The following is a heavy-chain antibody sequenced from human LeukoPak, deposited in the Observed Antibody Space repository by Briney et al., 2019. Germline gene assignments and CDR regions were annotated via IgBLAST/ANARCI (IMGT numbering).Heavy chain of an antibody. CDR2: IFYSGST. CDR1: GGSISSYY. D-gene: IGHD3-10*01. V-gene: IGHV4-59*12. CDR3: AKSNGYGLVDI. J-gene: IGHJ3*02. Sequence: SETLSLTCTVSGGSISSYYWSWIRQPPGKGLEWIGNIFYSGSTYYSPSLRSRVTISLDTSRNQFSLKLNSVTAADTAVYYCAKSNGYGLVDIWGQGTMVTVSS.